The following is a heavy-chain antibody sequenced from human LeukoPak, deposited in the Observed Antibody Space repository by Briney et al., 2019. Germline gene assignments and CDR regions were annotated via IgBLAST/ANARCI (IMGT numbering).Heavy chain of an antibody. CDR1: GGSLGRSNTY. Sequence: SDTLSLTCTVSGGSLGRSNTYWGWIRQTPGKGVEWLGTILHSGYTYNNPSLKSRVTMSVDSSKNQFSLSLSSVTAADTAVYFCARHRGGGGYHYMDVWGKGTTVIVSS. CDR3: ARHRGGGGYHYMDV. V-gene: IGHV4-39*01. J-gene: IGHJ6*03. CDR2: ILHSGYT. D-gene: IGHD2-21*01.